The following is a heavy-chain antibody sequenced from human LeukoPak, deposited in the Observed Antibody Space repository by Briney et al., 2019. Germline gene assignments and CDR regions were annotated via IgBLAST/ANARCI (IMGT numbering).Heavy chain of an antibody. Sequence: GGSLRLSCAASGFTFSSYDMSWVRQAPGKGLEWVSGISGSGGHTYYADSVKGRFTISRDNSKNTLYLQMNSLRAEDSAVYYCAKGGDSSSWNFDYWGQGTLVTVSS. CDR1: GFTFSSYD. V-gene: IGHV3-23*01. J-gene: IGHJ4*02. CDR3: AKGGDSSSWNFDY. D-gene: IGHD6-13*01. CDR2: ISGSGGHT.